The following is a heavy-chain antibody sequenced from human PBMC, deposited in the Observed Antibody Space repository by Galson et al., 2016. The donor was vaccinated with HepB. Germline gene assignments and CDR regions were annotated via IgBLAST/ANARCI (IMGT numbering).Heavy chain of an antibody. J-gene: IGHJ6*04. CDR3: ARVLPAANCMDV. V-gene: IGHV4-39*02. CDR1: GGSINSSTNY. Sequence: ETLSLTCTVSGGSINSSTNYWGWIRQSPGEGLEWIGNIFYSGSTSYNPSLKSRAIISVDRSKNHFSLELRSVIAADTAVYYCARVLPAANCMDVWGKGTTVTVSS. CDR2: IFYSGST. D-gene: IGHD5-24*01.